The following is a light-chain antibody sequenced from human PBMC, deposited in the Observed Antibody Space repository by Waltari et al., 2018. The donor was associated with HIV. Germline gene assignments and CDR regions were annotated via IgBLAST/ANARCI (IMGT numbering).Light chain of an antibody. Sequence: QSALTQPPSASGAPGQSVTISCTGSNSDIGAYKYVSWYQQPPGRAPKLILYEVARRPSAVPDRFSGSKSGITASLTLSGLQVEDEAEYYCSSYAGGNSLVFGGGTNLTVL. CDR3: SSYAGGNSLV. J-gene: IGLJ3*02. CDR2: EVA. CDR1: NSDIGAYKY. V-gene: IGLV2-8*01.